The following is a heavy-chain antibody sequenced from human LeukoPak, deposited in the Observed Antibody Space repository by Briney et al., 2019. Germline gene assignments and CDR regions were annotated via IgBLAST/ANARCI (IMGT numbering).Heavy chain of an antibody. Sequence: PGGSLRLSCAASGFTFSTYTMNWLRQAPGKGLEWVSYISSSSSTIYYADSVKGRFTISRDNAKNSLDLQMNSLRAEDTAVYYCARKGIVVVVAATPYAFDIWGQGTMVTVSS. CDR1: GFTFSTYT. D-gene: IGHD2-15*01. CDR2: ISSSSSTI. V-gene: IGHV3-48*01. J-gene: IGHJ3*02. CDR3: ARKGIVVVVAATPYAFDI.